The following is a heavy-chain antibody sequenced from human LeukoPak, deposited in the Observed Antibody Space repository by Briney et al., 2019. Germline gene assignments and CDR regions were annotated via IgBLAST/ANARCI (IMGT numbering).Heavy chain of an antibody. J-gene: IGHJ4*02. CDR1: GFTFSSYS. CDR2: ISSSSSYI. V-gene: IGHV3-21*01. D-gene: IGHD3-10*01. CDR3: ARDLITMVRGVIDY. Sequence: GGSLRLSCAASGFTFSSYSMNCVRQAPGKGLEWVSSISSSSSYIYYADSVKGRFTISRDNAKNSLYLQMNSLRAEDTAVYYCARDLITMVRGVIDYWGQGTLVTVSS.